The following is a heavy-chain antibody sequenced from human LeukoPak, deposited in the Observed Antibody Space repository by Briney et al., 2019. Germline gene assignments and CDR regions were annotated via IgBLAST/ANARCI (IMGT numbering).Heavy chain of an antibody. V-gene: IGHV5-51*01. D-gene: IGHD3-10*01. Sequence: GESLKISCKGSGYSFTSYWIGWVRQMPEKGLEWMGIIYPGDSDTRYSPSFQGQVTISADKSISTAYLQWSSLKASDTAMYYCARHHYGSRGSDYYYYMDVWGKGTTVTVSS. CDR2: IYPGDSDT. CDR3: ARHHYGSRGSDYYYYMDV. CDR1: GYSFTSYW. J-gene: IGHJ6*03.